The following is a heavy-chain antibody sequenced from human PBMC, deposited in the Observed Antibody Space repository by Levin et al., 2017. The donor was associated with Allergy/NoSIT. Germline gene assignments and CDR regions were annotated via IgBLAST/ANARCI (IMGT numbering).Heavy chain of an antibody. D-gene: IGHD1-26*01. J-gene: IGHJ4*02. CDR3: AKSSGATAY. Sequence: ASVKVSCAVSGFTFTTYAMSWVRQAPGKGLEWVAAISGSGDSTYYADSVKGRFTISRDNSKSTLYLQLNSLRAEDTAVYYCAKSSGATAYWGQGTLVTVSS. CDR2: ISGSGDST. V-gene: IGHV3-23*01. CDR1: GFTFTTYA.